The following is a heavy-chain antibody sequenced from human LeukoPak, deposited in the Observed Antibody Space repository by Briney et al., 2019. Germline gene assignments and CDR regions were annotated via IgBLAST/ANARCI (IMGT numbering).Heavy chain of an antibody. D-gene: IGHD5-18*01. CDR3: ARVGVLDTAMPIYYFDY. CDR1: GGSFSGYY. CDR2: INHSGST. Sequence: PSETLSLTCAVYGGSFSGYYWSWIRQPPGKGLEWSGEINHSGSTNYNPSLKSRVTISVDTSKNQFSLKLSSVTAADTAVYYCARVGVLDTAMPIYYFDYWGQGTLVTVSS. V-gene: IGHV4-34*01. J-gene: IGHJ4*02.